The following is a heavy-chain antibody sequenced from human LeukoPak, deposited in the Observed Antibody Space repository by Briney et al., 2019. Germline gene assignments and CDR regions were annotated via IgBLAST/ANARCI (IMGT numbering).Heavy chain of an antibody. CDR1: GGTVSSYA. J-gene: IGHJ4*02. CDR3: ASSYDSSGPSAD. CDR2: IIPIFGTA. Sequence: SVKVSCKASGGTVSSYAISWVRQAPGRGLEWMGGIIPIFGTANYAQKFQGRVTITTDESTSTAYMELSSLRSEDTAVYYCASSYDSSGPSADWGQGTLVTVSS. D-gene: IGHD3-22*01. V-gene: IGHV1-69*05.